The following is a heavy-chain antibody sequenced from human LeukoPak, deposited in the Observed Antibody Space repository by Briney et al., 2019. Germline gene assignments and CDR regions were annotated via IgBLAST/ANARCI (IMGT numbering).Heavy chain of an antibody. J-gene: IGHJ6*03. D-gene: IGHD3-22*01. CDR1: GYTFTSYG. CDR2: ISAYNGNT. V-gene: IGHV1-18*01. CDR3: ARDLFGVVASYYMDV. Sequence: ASVKVSCKASGYTFTSYGISWVRQAPGQGLEWMGWISAYNGNTNYAQKLQGRVTITTDTSTSTAYMELRSLRSDDTAVYYCARDLFGVVASYYMDVWGKGTTVTVSS.